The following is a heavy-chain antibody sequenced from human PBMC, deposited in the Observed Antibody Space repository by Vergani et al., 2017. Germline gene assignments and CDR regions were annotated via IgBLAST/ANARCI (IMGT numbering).Heavy chain of an antibody. Sequence: QVQLVQSGAEVKKPGSSVKVSCKASGDTFTNYAISWVRQAPGQGLEWMGGIIPIFATANYAQKFQGRVTITADKSTSTAYMGLSSLRSEDTAVYYWARDLPSYSGSYSDFGYWGQGTLVTVSS. CDR1: GDTFTNYA. D-gene: IGHD1-26*01. V-gene: IGHV1-69*06. J-gene: IGHJ4*02. CDR2: IIPIFATA. CDR3: ARDLPSYSGSYSDFGY.